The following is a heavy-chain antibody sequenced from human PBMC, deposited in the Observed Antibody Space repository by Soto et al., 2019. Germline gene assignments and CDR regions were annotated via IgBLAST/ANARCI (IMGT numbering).Heavy chain of an antibody. J-gene: IGHJ6*02. D-gene: IGHD3-3*01. CDR3: ARVLEWFKGYYGMDV. CDR1: GYTFASYG. V-gene: IGHV1-18*01. Sequence: ASVKVSCKASGYTFASYGISWVRQAPGQGLEWMGWISAYNGNTNYAQKLQGRVAMTTDTSTSTAYMELRSLRSDDTAVYYCARVLEWFKGYYGMDVWGQGTTVTVSS. CDR2: ISAYNGNT.